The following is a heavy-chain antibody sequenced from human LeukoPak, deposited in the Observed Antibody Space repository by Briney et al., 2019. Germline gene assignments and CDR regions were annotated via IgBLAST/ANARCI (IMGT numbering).Heavy chain of an antibody. Sequence: GASVKVSCKASGYTFTSYYMHWVRQAPGQGLEWMGIINPSGGSTSYAQKFQGRVTMTRDTSTSTVYMELSSLRSGDTAVYYCARDSGVGDDSSGYLFYWGQGTLVTVSS. V-gene: IGHV1-46*01. D-gene: IGHD3-22*01. J-gene: IGHJ4*02. CDR1: GYTFTSYY. CDR3: ARDSGVGDDSSGYLFY. CDR2: INPSGGST.